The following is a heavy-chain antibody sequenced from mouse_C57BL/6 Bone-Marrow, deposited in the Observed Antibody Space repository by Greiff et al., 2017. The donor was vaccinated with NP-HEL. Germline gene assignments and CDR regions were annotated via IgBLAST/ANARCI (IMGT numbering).Heavy chain of an antibody. Sequence: VQLQQSGPELVKPGASVKISCKASGYSFTGYYMNWVKQSPEQSLEWIGEINPSTGGTTYNQKFKAKATLTVDTSSSTAYMQLKSLTSEDSAVYYCAKYYGSSPYDAMDYWGQGTSVTVSS. CDR2: INPSTGGT. J-gene: IGHJ4*01. CDR1: GYSFTGYY. D-gene: IGHD1-1*01. V-gene: IGHV1-42*01. CDR3: AKYYGSSPYDAMDY.